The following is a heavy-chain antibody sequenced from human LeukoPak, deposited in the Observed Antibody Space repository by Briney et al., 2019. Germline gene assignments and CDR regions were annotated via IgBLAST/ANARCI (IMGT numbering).Heavy chain of an antibody. CDR1: GGSISSSSYY. Sequence: SETLSLTCTVSGGSISSSSYYWGWIRQPPGKGLEWIGSFYYSGSTYYNPSLKSRVTISVDTSKNQFSLKLSSVTAADTAVYYCARGGGGRPPVNWFDPWGQGTLVTVSS. V-gene: IGHV4-39*07. J-gene: IGHJ5*02. CDR2: FYYSGST. D-gene: IGHD2-15*01. CDR3: ARGGGGRPPVNWFDP.